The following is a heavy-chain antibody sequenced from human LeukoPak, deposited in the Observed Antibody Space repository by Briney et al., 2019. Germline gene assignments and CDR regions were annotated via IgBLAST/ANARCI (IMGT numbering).Heavy chain of an antibody. D-gene: IGHD5-18*01. V-gene: IGHV1-8*01. J-gene: IGHJ4*02. Sequence: ASVKVSCKASGYSFTTYDINWVRQANGQGLEWMGWMIPNSGNTGYAQRFQGRVTMTRDTSISTAYMELNSLTSEDTAVYYCAKNVRDTGTFDYWGQGTLVTVSS. CDR2: MIPNSGNT. CDR3: AKNVRDTGTFDY. CDR1: GYSFTTYD.